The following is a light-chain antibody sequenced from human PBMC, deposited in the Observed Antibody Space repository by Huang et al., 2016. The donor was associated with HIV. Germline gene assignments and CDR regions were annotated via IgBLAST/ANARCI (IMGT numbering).Light chain of an antibody. V-gene: IGKV3-15*01. CDR2: GAS. J-gene: IGKJ1*01. CDR3: QQYNNWPGT. CDR1: QNVSNN. Sequence: ETVMTPSPATLSVPPGERDTHSCRTNQNVSNNLAWYQHRLRQDPRLRIYGASTRVAGIPARFSGSGSVTKFTLTIKSLQVEDSRVYYCQQYNNWPGTFGQGTKVEV.